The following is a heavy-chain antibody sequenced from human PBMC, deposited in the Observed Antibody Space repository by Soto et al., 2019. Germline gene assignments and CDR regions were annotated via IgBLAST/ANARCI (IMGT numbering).Heavy chain of an antibody. V-gene: IGHV4-39*01. CDR2: IYYSGSS. CDR1: GGSISSSSYY. J-gene: IGHJ6*02. D-gene: IGHD2-21*01. CDR3: ARLGGDGYNFAHYYYYGMDV. Sequence: QLQLQESGPGLVKPSETLSLTCTVSGGSISSSSYYWGWIRQPPGKGLEWIGSIYYSGSSYYNPSLKSRVTISVDTSKNQFSMKLSSVTAADTAVYYCARLGGDGYNFAHYYYYGMDVWGQGTTVTVSS.